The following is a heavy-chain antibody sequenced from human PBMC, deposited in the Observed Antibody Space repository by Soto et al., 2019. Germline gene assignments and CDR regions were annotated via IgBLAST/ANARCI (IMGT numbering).Heavy chain of an antibody. Sequence: GGSLRLSCAASGFTFSSYDMHWVRQATGKGLEWVSAIGTAGDTYYPGSVKGRFTISRENAENSLYLQMNSLRAADTAVYYCARTYYYGSGSYYNPNWFDPWGQGTLVTVSS. CDR2: IGTAGDT. D-gene: IGHD3-10*01. CDR3: ARTYYYGSGSYYNPNWFDP. J-gene: IGHJ5*02. V-gene: IGHV3-13*01. CDR1: GFTFSSYD.